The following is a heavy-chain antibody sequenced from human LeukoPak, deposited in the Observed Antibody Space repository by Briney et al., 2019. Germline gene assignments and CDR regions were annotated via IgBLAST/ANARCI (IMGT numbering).Heavy chain of an antibody. CDR1: GGSISSSSYY. J-gene: IGHJ4*02. Sequence: SETLSLTCTVSGGSISSSSYYWGWIRQPPGKGLEWIGSIYYSGSTYYNPSLKSRVTISVDTSKNQFSLKLSSVTAADTAVYYCARGGSSTSSEWGQGTLVTVSS. D-gene: IGHD2-2*01. CDR3: ARGGSSTSSE. CDR2: IYYSGST. V-gene: IGHV4-39*07.